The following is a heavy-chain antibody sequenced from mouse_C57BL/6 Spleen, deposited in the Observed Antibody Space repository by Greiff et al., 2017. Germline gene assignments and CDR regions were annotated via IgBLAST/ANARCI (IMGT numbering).Heavy chain of an antibody. CDR1: GYAFTNYL. CDR3: ARSIWPRGAMDY. J-gene: IGHJ4*01. V-gene: IGHV1-54*01. Sequence: VKLMESGAELVRPGTSVKVSCKASGYAFTNYLIEWVKQRPGQGLEWIGVINPGSGGTNYNEKFKGKATLTADKSSSTAYMQLSSLTSEDSAVYFCARSIWPRGAMDYWGQGTSVTVSS. CDR2: INPGSGGT. D-gene: IGHD1-1*02.